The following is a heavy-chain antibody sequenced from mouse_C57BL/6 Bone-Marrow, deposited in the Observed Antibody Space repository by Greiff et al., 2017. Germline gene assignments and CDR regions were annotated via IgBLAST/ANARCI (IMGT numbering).Heavy chain of an antibody. V-gene: IGHV5-9*01. Sequence: EVMLVESGGGLVKPGGSLKLSCAASGFTFSSYTMSWVRQTPEKRLAWVATISGGGGNTYYPDSVKGRFTISRDNAKNTLYLQMSSLRSEDTALYYCACDWFAYWGQGTLVTVSA. CDR2: ISGGGGNT. CDR3: ACDWFAY. J-gene: IGHJ3*01. CDR1: GFTFSSYT.